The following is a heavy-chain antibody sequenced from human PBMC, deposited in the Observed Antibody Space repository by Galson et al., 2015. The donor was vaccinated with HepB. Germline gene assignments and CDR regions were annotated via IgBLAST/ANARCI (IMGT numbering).Heavy chain of an antibody. J-gene: IGHJ1*01. CDR1: GYSFTSYW. V-gene: IGHV5-10-1*01. D-gene: IGHD1-26*01. CDR3: ASPDSGSYYEYFQH. Sequence: QSGAEVKKPGESLRISCKGSGYSFTSYWISWVRQMPGKGLEWMGKIDPSDSYTNYSPSSQGHVTISADKSISTAYLQWSSLKASDTAMYYCASPDSGSYYEYFQHWGQGTLVTVSS. CDR2: IDPSDSYT.